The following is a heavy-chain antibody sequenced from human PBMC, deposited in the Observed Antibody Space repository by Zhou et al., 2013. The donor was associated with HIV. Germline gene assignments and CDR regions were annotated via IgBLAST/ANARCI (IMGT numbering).Heavy chain of an antibody. V-gene: IGHV1-46*01. CDR2: INPSPGRT. Sequence: QVQLVQSGADVKKPGTSMKISCKASGYTFSRYHIHWVRQAPGQGLEWMGVINPSPGRTYYAQKFQGRVTMTRDTSTATVYMELRRLTSDDTAIYFCARDVGGADDFWGQGTLVSVSS. J-gene: IGHJ4*02. CDR3: ARDVGGADDF. CDR1: GYTFSRYH. D-gene: IGHD3-10*01.